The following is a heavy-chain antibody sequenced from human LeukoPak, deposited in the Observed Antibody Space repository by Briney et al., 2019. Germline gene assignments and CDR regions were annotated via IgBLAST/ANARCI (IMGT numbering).Heavy chain of an antibody. CDR2: INPNNGGT. CDR3: ARKYCSGGSCYGYFDY. D-gene: IGHD2-15*01. V-gene: IGHV1-2*06. Sequence: ASVLVSCKTSGYTFTDSYIHWVRQAPGQGLEWMGRINPNNGGTNYVQKFQGRVTMTRDTSISTAYMELSRLRSDDTAVYYCARKYCSGGSCYGYFDYWGQGTLVTVSS. J-gene: IGHJ4*02. CDR1: GYTFTDSY.